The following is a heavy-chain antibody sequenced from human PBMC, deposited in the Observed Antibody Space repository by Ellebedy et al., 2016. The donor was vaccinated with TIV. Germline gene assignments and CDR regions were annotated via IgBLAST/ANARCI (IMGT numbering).Heavy chain of an antibody. V-gene: IGHV1-2*02. CDR2: INPNGGGT. D-gene: IGHD6-6*01. J-gene: IGHJ6*02. CDR1: GYTFTGYY. Sequence: ASVKVSCXASGYTFTGYYIHWVRQAPGQGLEWMGWINPNGGGTNYAQKFQGRVAVSRDTYTRTGYMELRSLRSEDTAIYYCARDIAARPIHGMDVWGQGTTVTVSS. CDR3: ARDIAARPIHGMDV.